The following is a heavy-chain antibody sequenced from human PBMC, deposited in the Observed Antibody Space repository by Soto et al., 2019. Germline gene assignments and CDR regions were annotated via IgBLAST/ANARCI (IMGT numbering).Heavy chain of an antibody. CDR2: ISLSGSTI. CDR1: GFAFSNYE. Sequence: GGSLRLSCAASGFAFSNYEMNWVRQAPGKGLEWVSYISLSGSTIYYADSVKGRFTISRDDAKNSLYLQMESLRADDTAVYYCARESFSASPNFFDYWGQGTLVTVSS. D-gene: IGHD3-3*02. J-gene: IGHJ4*02. V-gene: IGHV3-48*03. CDR3: ARESFSASPNFFDY.